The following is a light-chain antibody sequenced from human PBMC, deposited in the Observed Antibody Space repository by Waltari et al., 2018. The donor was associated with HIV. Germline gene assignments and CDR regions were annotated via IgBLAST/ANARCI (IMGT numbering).Light chain of an antibody. CDR1: SSDVGGNNY. CDR2: EVY. CDR3: SSYAGINTYVL. J-gene: IGLJ2*01. Sequence: QSALTQPPSASGSPGQSVTISCNGTSSDVGGNNYVSWYQQYPGKAPRLMIYEVYKRPSGVPHRCSGSKSGNTASLTVSGLQAEDEANYYCSSYAGINTYVLFGGGTKLTVL. V-gene: IGLV2-8*01.